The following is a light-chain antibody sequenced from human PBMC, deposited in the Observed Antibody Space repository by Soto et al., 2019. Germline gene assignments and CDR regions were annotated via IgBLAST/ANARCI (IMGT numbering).Light chain of an antibody. J-gene: IGKJ1*01. CDR3: HQSYTSPQT. CDR1: EIICTS. CDR2: AAS. Sequence: DIQMTQSPASLSASVGDRVTITCRASEIICTSLNWYQQTPGKAPKVLIYAASNLQSGVPSRFSGGGSGTDFTLTISSLQPEDFAVYYCHQSYTSPQTFGQGTKV. V-gene: IGKV1-39*01.